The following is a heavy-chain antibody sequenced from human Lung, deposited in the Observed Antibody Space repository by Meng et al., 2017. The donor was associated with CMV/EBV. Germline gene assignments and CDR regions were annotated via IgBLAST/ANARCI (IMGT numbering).Heavy chain of an antibody. CDR1: GGSITNW. CDR3: ATRGYHYVDHY. D-gene: IGHD4-17*01. Sequence: QVQLQESGRGLGKPSGTLSLTCAVSGGSITNWWSWARQPPGKGLEWIGEMYHSGSTNYNPSLKSRVTMSIDKSKNQFFLNLNSVTAADTAMYYCATRGYHYVDHYWGQGTLVTVSS. J-gene: IGHJ4*02. V-gene: IGHV4-4*02. CDR2: MYHSGST.